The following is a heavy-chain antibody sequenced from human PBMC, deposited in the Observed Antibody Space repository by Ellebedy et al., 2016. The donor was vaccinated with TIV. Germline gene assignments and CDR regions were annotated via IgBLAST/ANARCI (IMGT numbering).Heavy chain of an antibody. V-gene: IGHV3-23*01. CDR1: GFTFTNYA. CDR3: TTDSMMTTVSAYPVDY. D-gene: IGHD4-17*01. CDR2: ISGSGGVT. Sequence: GESLKISCAASGFTFTNYAMSWVRQAPGKGLEWVSTISGSGGVTDSADSVKRRFPISRDNSNRNTLYLQMNSLKTEDTAVYYCTTDSMMTTVSAYPVDYWGQGTLVTVSS. J-gene: IGHJ4*02.